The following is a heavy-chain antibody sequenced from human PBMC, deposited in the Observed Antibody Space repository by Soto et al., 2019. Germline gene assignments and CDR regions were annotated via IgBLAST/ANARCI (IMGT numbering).Heavy chain of an antibody. CDR2: INGGNGNT. J-gene: IGHJ2*01. V-gene: IGHV1-3*01. Sequence: QVQVVQSGAEVKKPGASVTVSCKTSGYTFTSYVIHWVRQAPGQRPEWMGWINGGNGNTGYSQIFQDRVTITRDTSTSTAYMGLSCLRGEDTALYYFARYLVPYYEDMSGFYFSEYWGHGTPCTGSS. CDR1: GYTFTSYV. D-gene: IGHD3-22*01. CDR3: ARYLVPYYEDMSGFYFSEY.